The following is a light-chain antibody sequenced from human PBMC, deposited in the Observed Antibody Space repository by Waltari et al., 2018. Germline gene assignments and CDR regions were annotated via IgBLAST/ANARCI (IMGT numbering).Light chain of an antibody. CDR1: NSDVATCDF. CDR2: DVP. V-gene: IGLV2-14*03. J-gene: IGLJ1*01. Sequence: QSALTQPASVSGSPGQSITFSCTGINSDVATCDFVSWYQQHTGKVPKLINYDVPNRPSGVSNRFSGSKSGNTASLTISGLQSEDEADYYCSSYTSTNSLVFGTGTKVTVL. CDR3: SSYTSTNSLV.